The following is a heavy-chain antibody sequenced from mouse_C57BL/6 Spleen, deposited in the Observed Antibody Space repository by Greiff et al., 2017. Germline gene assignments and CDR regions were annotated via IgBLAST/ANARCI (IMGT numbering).Heavy chain of an antibody. D-gene: IGHD1-1*01. J-gene: IGHJ3*01. V-gene: IGHV1-81*01. CDR1: GFTFTSYG. CDR3: AREGYGMSPAWFAY. Sequence: VQLQQSGAELARPGASVKLSCKASGFTFTSYGISWVKQRPGQGLEWIGEIYPRCGNTYYNAKFKGKGTLTADKSSSTAYMELRSLTSKVSAVYFCAREGYGMSPAWFAYWGQGTLVTVSA. CDR2: IYPRCGNT.